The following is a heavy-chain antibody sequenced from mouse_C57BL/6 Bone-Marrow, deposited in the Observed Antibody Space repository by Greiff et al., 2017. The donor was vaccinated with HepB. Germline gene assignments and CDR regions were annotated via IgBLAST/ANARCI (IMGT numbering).Heavy chain of an antibody. CDR1: GYAFSSSW. D-gene: IGHD2-2*01. J-gene: IGHJ3*01. CDR2: IYPGDGDT. CDR3: ARSEGYPFAY. V-gene: IGHV1-82*01. Sequence: QVQLKESGPELVKPGASVKISCKASGYAFSSSWMNWVKQRPGKGLEWIGRIYPGDGDTNYNGKFKGKATLTADKSSSTAYMQLSSLTSEDSAVCFCARSEGYPFAYWGQGTLVTVSA.